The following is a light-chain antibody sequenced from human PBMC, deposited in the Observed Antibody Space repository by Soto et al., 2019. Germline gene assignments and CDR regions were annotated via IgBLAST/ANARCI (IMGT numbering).Light chain of an antibody. J-gene: IGLJ2*01. CDR2: KVS. Sequence: QSVLTQPASVSGSPGQTITISCTGTSSDVGSYDLVSWYQQHPGNAPKLMIYKVSKRASGVSDRFSGCKAGNTASMTICGDQADDEDDSSCCSCPTTTLFGGGTKVTVL. CDR3: CSCPTTTL. V-gene: IGLV2-23*02. CDR1: SSDVGSYDL.